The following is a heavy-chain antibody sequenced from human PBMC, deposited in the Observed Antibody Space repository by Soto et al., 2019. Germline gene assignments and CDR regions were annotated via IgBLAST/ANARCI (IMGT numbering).Heavy chain of an antibody. Sequence: PWGSLRLSCAASGFTFSSYSMNWVRQAPGKGLEWVSSISSTSTYIYYADSVKGRFTISRDNAKNSLYLQMNSLRDEDTAVYYCARGGQLGFDYWGQGTLVTVSS. D-gene: IGHD6-6*01. CDR3: ARGGQLGFDY. J-gene: IGHJ4*02. V-gene: IGHV3-21*01. CDR1: GFTFSSYS. CDR2: ISSTSTYI.